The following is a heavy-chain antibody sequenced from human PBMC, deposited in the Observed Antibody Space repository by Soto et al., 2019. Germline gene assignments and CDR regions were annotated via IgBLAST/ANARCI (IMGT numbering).Heavy chain of an antibody. V-gene: IGHV4-4*07. Sequence: ETLSLTCTVSGGSIYSYYWSWIRQPAGKGLEWIARVDTSGSASYNPSLRSRVTMSLDTSKNQFSLKLNSVTAADTAVYYCARESSRSEFDYWGQGTLVTVSS. CDR2: VDTSGSA. CDR3: ARESSRSEFDY. CDR1: GGSIYSYY. J-gene: IGHJ4*02.